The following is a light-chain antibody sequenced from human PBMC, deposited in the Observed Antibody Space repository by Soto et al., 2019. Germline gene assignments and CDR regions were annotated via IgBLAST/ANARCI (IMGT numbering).Light chain of an antibody. CDR1: QSVSSGY. Sequence: EVVLTQSPGTLSLSPGEGATLSCRASQSVSSGYLAWYQQKPGQAPRLLIYGASTRATGIPDRVSGSGSGTDFTLTISRLAPGDFAVYYCQQYGTSLWTFGQGTKVEI. CDR3: QQYGTSLWT. CDR2: GAS. J-gene: IGKJ1*01. V-gene: IGKV3-20*01.